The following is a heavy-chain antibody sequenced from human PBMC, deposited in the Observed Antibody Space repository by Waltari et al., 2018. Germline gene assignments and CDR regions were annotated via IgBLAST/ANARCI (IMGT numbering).Heavy chain of an antibody. J-gene: IGHJ4*02. V-gene: IGHV3-23*01. CDR3: AKLPGSYYLYYFHY. Sequence: EVRLLESGGGLVPPGGSLRLSCAAAGFAFPSHAMSWVRQPPGKGLEWVLGLNVKGGNTYSADSVKGRFTISRDNSNDILYLQMNSLRADDTAVYYCAKLPGSYYLYYFHYWGQGTLVTVSS. D-gene: IGHD1-26*01. CDR1: GFAFPSHA. CDR2: LNVKGGNT.